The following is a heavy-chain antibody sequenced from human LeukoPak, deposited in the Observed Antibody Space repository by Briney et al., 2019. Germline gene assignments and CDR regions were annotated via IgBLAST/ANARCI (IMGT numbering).Heavy chain of an antibody. J-gene: IGHJ4*02. V-gene: IGHV3-30*03. CDR3: ARDPKQGGTYWNYFDY. CDR1: RFTFSTYG. Sequence: PGGSLRLSCAASRFTFSTYGMHWVRQAPGKGLEWVAFISYDGINKYYADSVKGRFTISRDNAKNTLYLQMNSLRAEDTAVYYCARDPKQGGTYWNYFDYWGQGALVTVSP. CDR2: ISYDGINK. D-gene: IGHD1-26*01.